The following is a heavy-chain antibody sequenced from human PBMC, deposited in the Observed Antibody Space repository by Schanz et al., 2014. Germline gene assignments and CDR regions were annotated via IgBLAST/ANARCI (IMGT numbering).Heavy chain of an antibody. CDR3: AREVGLYDRGWFDP. CDR1: GYTFVSYS. V-gene: IGHV1-46*01. CDR2: INPSGGST. Sequence: QVQLVQSGAEVKKPGASVKVSCKASGYTFVSYSMHWVRQAPGQGLEWMGMINPSGGSTTYAQKFQGRVTMTRDTSTSTVYMELSSLRSEDTAVYYCAREVGLYDRGWFDPWGQGTLXTVSS. J-gene: IGHJ5*02. D-gene: IGHD3-22*01.